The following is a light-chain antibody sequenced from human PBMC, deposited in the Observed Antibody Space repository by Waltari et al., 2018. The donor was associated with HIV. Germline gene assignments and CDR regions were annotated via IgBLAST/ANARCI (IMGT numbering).Light chain of an antibody. V-gene: IGLV2-14*01. J-gene: IGLJ2*01. CDR1: SSDIYNYNY. Sequence: QSALTQPASVSGSPGQSITISCTGTSSDIYNYNYVSWYQQHPGEVPRLMIYEVSNRPSGVSNRFSGSKSGNTGSLTISGLQAEDEADYYCSSYTSDSIVVFGGGTKLTVL. CDR2: EVS. CDR3: SSYTSDSIVV.